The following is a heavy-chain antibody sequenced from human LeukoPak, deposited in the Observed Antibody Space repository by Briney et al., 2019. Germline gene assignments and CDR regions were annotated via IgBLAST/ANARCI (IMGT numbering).Heavy chain of an antibody. V-gene: IGHV3-23*01. CDR1: GFTFRSYD. CDR3: AKQPRYSSGWYYFDY. Sequence: GGFLRLSCAVSGFTFRSYDMSWVRQAPGKGLEWVSGISGSGESTYYANSVKGRFTISRDTSKNALYLHMNSLRAEDTAVYYCAKQPRYSSGWYYFDYWGQGTLVTVSS. D-gene: IGHD6-19*01. J-gene: IGHJ4*02. CDR2: ISGSGEST.